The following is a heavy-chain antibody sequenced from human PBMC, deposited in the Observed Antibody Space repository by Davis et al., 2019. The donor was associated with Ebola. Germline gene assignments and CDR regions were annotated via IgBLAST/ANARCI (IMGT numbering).Heavy chain of an antibody. V-gene: IGHV1-18*01. Sequence: ASVKVSCKASGGTFSSYAISRVRQAPGQGLEWMGWNSAYNGNTNYAQKLQGRVTMTTDTSTSTAYMELRSLRSDDTAVYYCARDRVITGTTGWFDPWGQGTLVTVSS. CDR2: NSAYNGNT. CDR1: GGTFSSYA. J-gene: IGHJ5*02. CDR3: ARDRVITGTTGWFDP. D-gene: IGHD1-20*01.